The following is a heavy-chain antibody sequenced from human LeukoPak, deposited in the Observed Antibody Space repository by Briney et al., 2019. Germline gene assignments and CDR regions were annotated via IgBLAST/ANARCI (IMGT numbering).Heavy chain of an antibody. D-gene: IGHD2-2*01. CDR3: ASMRSYWYFDL. J-gene: IGHJ2*01. CDR2: INHSGST. V-gene: IGHV4-34*01. CDR1: GGSFSGYY. Sequence: PSETLSLTCAVYGGSFSGYYWSWIRQPPGKGLEWIGEINHSGSTNYNPSLKSRVTISVDTSKNQFSLKLSSVTAADTAVYYCASMRSYWYFDLWGRGTLVTVSS.